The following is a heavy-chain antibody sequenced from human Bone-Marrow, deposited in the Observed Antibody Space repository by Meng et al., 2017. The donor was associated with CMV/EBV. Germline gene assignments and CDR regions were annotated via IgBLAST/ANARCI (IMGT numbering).Heavy chain of an antibody. CDR2: ISAAGTGT. Sequence: CAASGCTFSGYAMGWLRQALGKGLEWVSHISAAGTGTNYADSVKGRFTISRDNSKNTLFLQMNSLRAEDTAVYYCVKRHNSGNYYFDNWGQGTLVTVSS. CDR3: VKRHNSGNYYFDN. V-gene: IGHV3-23*01. J-gene: IGHJ4*02. CDR1: GCTFSGYA. D-gene: IGHD1-26*01.